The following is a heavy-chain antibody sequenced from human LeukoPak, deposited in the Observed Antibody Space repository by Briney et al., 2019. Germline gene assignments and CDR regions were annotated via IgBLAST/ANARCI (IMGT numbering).Heavy chain of an antibody. V-gene: IGHV4-59*01. CDR2: IYYSGST. CDR3: ARAGVVVGTKDGSWFDP. Sequence: SETLSLTCTVSGGPISSYYWSWIRQPPGKGLEWIGYIYYSGSTNYNPSLKSRVTISVDTSKNQFSLKLSSVTAADTAVYYCARAGVVVGTKDGSWFDPWGQGTLVTVSS. J-gene: IGHJ5*02. CDR1: GGPISSYY. D-gene: IGHD2-15*01.